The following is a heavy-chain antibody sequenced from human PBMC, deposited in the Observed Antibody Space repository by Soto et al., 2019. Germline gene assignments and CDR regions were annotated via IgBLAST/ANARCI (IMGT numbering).Heavy chain of an antibody. CDR3: ATGRLGDGDYGYYFDY. Sequence: ASVKVSCKVSGYTLTELSMHWVRQAPGKGLEWMGGFDPEDGETIYAQKFQGRVTMTEDTSTDTAYMELSSLRSEDTAVYYCATGRLGDGDYGYYFDYWGQGTLVTVSS. J-gene: IGHJ4*02. CDR1: GYTLTELS. D-gene: IGHD4-17*01. CDR2: FDPEDGET. V-gene: IGHV1-24*01.